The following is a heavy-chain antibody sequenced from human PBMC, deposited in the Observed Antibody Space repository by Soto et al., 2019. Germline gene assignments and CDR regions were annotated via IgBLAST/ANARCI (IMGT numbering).Heavy chain of an antibody. Sequence: SKTLSLTCAVYGGSFSIYDWIWIRQPQDTGLEWIGEINHSGSTNYNQSLKSRGTISVDTSKNQFSLKLSSVTAADTAVYYCAKDQYYDISREEAYYYYYGMDVWGKGTTVT. D-gene: IGHD3-9*01. J-gene: IGHJ6*04. CDR1: GGSFSIYD. CDR3: AKDQYYDISREEAYYYYYGMDV. CDR2: INHSGST. V-gene: IGHV4-34*01.